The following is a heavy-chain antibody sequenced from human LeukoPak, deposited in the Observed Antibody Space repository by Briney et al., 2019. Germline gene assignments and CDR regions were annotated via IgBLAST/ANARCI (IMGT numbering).Heavy chain of an antibody. CDR2: ISAYNGNT. V-gene: IGHV1-18*01. CDR3: ARDGFIKYGDYGGSSDY. Sequence: ASVKVSCKASGYTFTSYGISWVRQAPGQGLEWMGWISAYNGNTNYAQKLQGRVTMTTDTSTSTAYMELRSLRSDDTAVYYCARDGFIKYGDYGGSSDYWGQGTLVTVSS. CDR1: GYTFTSYG. D-gene: IGHD4-17*01. J-gene: IGHJ4*02.